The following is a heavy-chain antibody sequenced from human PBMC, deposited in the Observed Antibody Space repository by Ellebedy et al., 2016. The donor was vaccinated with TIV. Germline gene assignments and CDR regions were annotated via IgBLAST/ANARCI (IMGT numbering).Heavy chain of an antibody. CDR3: ARDWDSPGDYYMDV. CDR1: GFTFRSYW. V-gene: IGHV3-74*01. CDR2: INSDGSST. D-gene: IGHD1-26*01. Sequence: GGSLRLSXVVSGFTFRSYWMHWVRQAPGKGLVWVSRINSDGSSTNYADSVKGRFTISRDNAKNTLYLQMNSLRAEDTAVYHCARDWDSPGDYYMDVWGKGTTVTVSS. J-gene: IGHJ6*03.